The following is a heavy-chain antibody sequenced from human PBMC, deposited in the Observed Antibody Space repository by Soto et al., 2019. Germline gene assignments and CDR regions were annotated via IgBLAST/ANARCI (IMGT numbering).Heavy chain of an antibody. CDR2: IYHSESA. Sequence: QVQLQESGPGLVKPSQTLSLTCTVSGGSISSGDYYWSWIRQPPGKGLEWIGYIYHSESAFYNPSLKSRITMSIDTVTNRFSLRLASVSGADTAVYFCARALYYYGMDVWGPGTTVTVSS. V-gene: IGHV4-30-4*01. CDR1: GGSISSGDYY. CDR3: ARALYYYGMDV. J-gene: IGHJ6*02.